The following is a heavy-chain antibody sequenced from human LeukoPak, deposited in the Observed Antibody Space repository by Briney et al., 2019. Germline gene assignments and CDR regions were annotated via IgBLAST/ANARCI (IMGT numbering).Heavy chain of an antibody. CDR3: ARDSVGSKGIAARQLDY. CDR1: GYSISSGYY. D-gene: IGHD6-6*01. V-gene: IGHV4-38-2*02. CDR2: IYHSGST. J-gene: IGHJ4*02. Sequence: SETLSLTCTVSGYSISSGYYWSWIRQPPGKGLEWIGYIYHSGSTYYNPSLKSRVTISVDRSKNQFSLKLSSVTAADTAVYYCARDSVGSKGIAARQLDYWGQGTLVTVSS.